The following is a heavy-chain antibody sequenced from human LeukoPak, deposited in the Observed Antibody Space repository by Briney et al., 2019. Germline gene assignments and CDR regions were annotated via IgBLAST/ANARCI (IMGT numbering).Heavy chain of an antibody. J-gene: IGHJ3*02. Sequence: GGSLRLSCAASGFTFSSYGMSWVRQAPGKGLEWVSAISGSGGSTYYADSVKGRFTISRDNSKNTLYLQMNSLRAEDTAVYYCAKDQVWEMATYPPVDGAFDIWGQGTMVTVSS. V-gene: IGHV3-23*01. CDR2: ISGSGGST. CDR1: GFTFSSYG. D-gene: IGHD5-24*01. CDR3: AKDQVWEMATYPPVDGAFDI.